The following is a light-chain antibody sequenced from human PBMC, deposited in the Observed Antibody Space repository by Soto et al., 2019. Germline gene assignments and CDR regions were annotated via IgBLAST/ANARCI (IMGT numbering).Light chain of an antibody. J-gene: IGLJ2*01. CDR1: SSDVGGYNY. CDR3: SSYAASDSFVV. V-gene: IGLV2-8*01. Sequence: QSALTQPPSASGSPGQSVTISCTRTSSDVGGYNYVSWYQHHPDKAPKLIIYEVYKRPSGVPDCFSGSKSGNTASLTVSGLQAEDEAEYYCSSYAASDSFVVFGGGTKLTVL. CDR2: EVY.